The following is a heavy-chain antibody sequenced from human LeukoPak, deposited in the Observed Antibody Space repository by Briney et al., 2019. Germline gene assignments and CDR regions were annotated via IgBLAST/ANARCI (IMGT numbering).Heavy chain of an antibody. CDR2: ISYDGSNK. J-gene: IGHJ6*03. Sequence: GGSLRLSCAASGFTFSSYGMHWVRQAPGKGLEWVAVISYDGSNKYYADSVKGRFTISRDNSKNTLYLQMNSLRAEDTAVYYCAKDLMNYDSSGYRHYYYYYMDVWGKGTTVTISS. CDR3: AKDLMNYDSSGYRHYYYYYMDV. D-gene: IGHD3-22*01. V-gene: IGHV3-30*18. CDR1: GFTFSSYG.